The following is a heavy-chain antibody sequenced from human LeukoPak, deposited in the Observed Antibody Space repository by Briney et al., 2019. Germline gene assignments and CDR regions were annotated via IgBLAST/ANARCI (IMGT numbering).Heavy chain of an antibody. CDR3: AFSYYDILTGSYYYYMDV. V-gene: IGHV4-59*01. CDR1: GGSIISYY. CDR2: IYYSGST. J-gene: IGHJ6*03. D-gene: IGHD3-9*01. Sequence: SETLSLTCTVSGGSIISYYWSWIRQPPGKGLEWIGYIYYSGSTNYNPSLKSRVTISVDTSKNQFSLKLSSVTAADTAVYYCAFSYYDILTGSYYYYMDVWGKGTTVTVSS.